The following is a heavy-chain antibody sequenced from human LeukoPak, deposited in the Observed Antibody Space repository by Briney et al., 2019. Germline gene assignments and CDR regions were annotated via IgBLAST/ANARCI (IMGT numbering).Heavy chain of an antibody. CDR3: ARDYYGSENWFDP. Sequence: PSETLSLTCTVSGGSVSSGSYDWSWIRQPPGKGLEWIGYIYYSGSTNYNPPLRSRVTISVDTSKNQFSLKLSSVTAADTAVYYCARDYYGSENWFDPWGQGTLVTVSS. J-gene: IGHJ5*02. CDR2: IYYSGST. CDR1: GGSVSSGSYD. D-gene: IGHD3-10*01. V-gene: IGHV4-61*01.